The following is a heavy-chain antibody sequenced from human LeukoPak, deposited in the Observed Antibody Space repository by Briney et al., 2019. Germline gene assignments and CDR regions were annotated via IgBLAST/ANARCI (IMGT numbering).Heavy chain of an antibody. V-gene: IGHV1-18*01. D-gene: IGHD1-26*01. CDR1: GYTFTSYG. CDR3: ARAEWELPIPDY. Sequence: ASVKVSCKASGYTFTSYGISWVRQAPGQGLEWMGWISAYSGNTNYAQKLQGRVTMTTDTSTSTAYMELRSLRSDDTAVYYCARAEWELPIPDYWGQGTLVTVSS. J-gene: IGHJ4*02. CDR2: ISAYSGNT.